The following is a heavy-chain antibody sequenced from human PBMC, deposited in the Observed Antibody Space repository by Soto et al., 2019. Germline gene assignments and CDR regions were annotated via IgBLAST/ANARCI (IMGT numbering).Heavy chain of an antibody. CDR2: IRSSDRTI. Sequence: EVQLVESGGGLVQPGGSMRLSCSVSGFSFSTYSMNWVRQAPGKGLEWVSYIRSSDRTIYYADSVKGRFTISSDNAENSLYLQMNSLRAEDTDVYYCARDSALSFDYWGQGALVTVSS. J-gene: IGHJ4*02. CDR1: GFSFSTYS. CDR3: ARDSALSFDY. V-gene: IGHV3-48*01. D-gene: IGHD3-16*01.